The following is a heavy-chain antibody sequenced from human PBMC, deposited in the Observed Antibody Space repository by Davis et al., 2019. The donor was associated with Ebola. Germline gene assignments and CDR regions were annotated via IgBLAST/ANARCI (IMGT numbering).Heavy chain of an antibody. V-gene: IGHV3-53*01. Sequence: GSLRLSCAASGFTVSSNYMSWVRQAPGKGLEWVSVIYSGGSTYYADSVKGRFTISRDNSKKTVYLQMNSLRGEDTAVYYCARSGLSFGVVKYHYGMDAWGKGTTVTVSS. D-gene: IGHD3-3*01. CDR2: IYSGGST. CDR3: ARSGLSFGVVKYHYGMDA. J-gene: IGHJ6*04. CDR1: GFTVSSNY.